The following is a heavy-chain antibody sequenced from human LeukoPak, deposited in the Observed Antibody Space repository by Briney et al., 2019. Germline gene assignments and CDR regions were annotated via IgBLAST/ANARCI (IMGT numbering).Heavy chain of an antibody. J-gene: IGHJ4*02. D-gene: IGHD6-13*01. Sequence: PGGSLRLSCAASSFTFSRYWFHWVRQAPGKGPDWVSRIDTNGRTTDYADSVKGRFTISRDNAKNTLFLEMNSLRAEDTAIYYCARDLAGADDYWGQGTLVTVSS. CDR2: IDTNGRTT. CDR3: ARDLAGADDY. CDR1: SFTFSRYW. V-gene: IGHV3-74*01.